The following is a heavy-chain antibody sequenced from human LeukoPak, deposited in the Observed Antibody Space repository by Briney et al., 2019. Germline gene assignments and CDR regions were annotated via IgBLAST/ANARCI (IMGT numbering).Heavy chain of an antibody. J-gene: IGHJ4*02. CDR3: GSHPAHYCSGGSCFYPY. D-gene: IGHD2-15*01. V-gene: IGHV3-30*03. CDR1: GLTFSSYG. Sequence: RPGGSLRLSCAASGLTFSSYGMHWVRQAPGKGLEWVAVISYDGSNKYYADSVKGRFTISRDNSKNTLYLQVNSLRAEDTAVYYCGSHPAHYCSGGSCFYPYWGQGTLVTVSS. CDR2: ISYDGSNK.